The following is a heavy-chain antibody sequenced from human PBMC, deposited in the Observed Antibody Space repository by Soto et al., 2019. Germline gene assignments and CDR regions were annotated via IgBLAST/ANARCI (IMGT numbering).Heavy chain of an antibody. CDR3: AKGGKYCTNGVCSYYYYYYGMDV. Sequence: CAASGFTFSDHSMNCVRQAPGKGLEWVSAISGSGGSTYYADSVKGRFTISRDNSKNTLYLQMNSLRAEDTAVYYCAKGGKYCTNGVCSYYYYYYGMDVWGQGTTVTVSS. CDR1: GFTFSDHS. D-gene: IGHD2-8*01. V-gene: IGHV3-23*01. CDR2: ISGSGGST. J-gene: IGHJ6*02.